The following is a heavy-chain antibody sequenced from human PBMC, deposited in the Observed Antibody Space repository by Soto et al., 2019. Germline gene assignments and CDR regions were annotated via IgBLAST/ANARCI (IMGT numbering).Heavy chain of an antibody. D-gene: IGHD1-1*01. J-gene: IGHJ4*02. V-gene: IGHV1-69*01. CDR1: GGTFSSYA. CDR2: IIPIFGTA. Sequence: QVQLVQSGAEVKKPGSSVKVSCKASGGTFSSYAISWVRQAPGQGLEWMGGIIPIFGTANYAQKFQGRVTITADESTSTAYMELSSLRSEDTAVYYCASPTTSLAPTTEPLGPFDYWGQGTLVTVSS. CDR3: ASPTTSLAPTTEPLGPFDY.